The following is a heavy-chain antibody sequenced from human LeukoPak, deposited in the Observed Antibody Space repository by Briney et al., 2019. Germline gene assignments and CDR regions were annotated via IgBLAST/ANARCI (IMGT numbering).Heavy chain of an antibody. CDR2: IYTSGST. V-gene: IGHV4-4*07. CDR3: ARDLYYYDSSGYYILPHDY. Sequence: SETLSLTCTVCGGSISSYYWSLIRQPAGKGLEWIGRIYTSGSTNYNPSLKSRVTMSVDTSKNQFSLKLSSVTAADTAVYYCARDLYYYDSSGYYILPHDYWGQGTLVTVSS. CDR1: GGSISSYY. D-gene: IGHD3-22*01. J-gene: IGHJ4*02.